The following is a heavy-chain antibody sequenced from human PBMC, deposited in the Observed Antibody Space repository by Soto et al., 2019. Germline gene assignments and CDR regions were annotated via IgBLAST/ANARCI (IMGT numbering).Heavy chain of an antibody. Sequence: QVQLEQSGAEVKKPGASVKVSCKTSRYPFTTYAIHWVRQAPGQRLEWMGWIDAGNGNTKYTQKFQGRVTITRDTSASTAYTDLSSLRSEDTAMYYCARGAEYYDSSRYHPHFDYWGQGTLVTVSS. D-gene: IGHD3-22*01. CDR2: IDAGNGNT. V-gene: IGHV1-3*01. CDR1: RYPFTTYA. CDR3: ARGAEYYDSSRYHPHFDY. J-gene: IGHJ4*02.